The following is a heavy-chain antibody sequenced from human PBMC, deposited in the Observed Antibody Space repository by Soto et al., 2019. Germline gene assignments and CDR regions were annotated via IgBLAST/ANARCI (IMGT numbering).Heavy chain of an antibody. D-gene: IGHD3-10*01. CDR2: ISNSGSS. Sequence: QLQLQESGPRLVKPSETLSLTCTVSGDSGSSHNFYWSWIRQPPGKGLDWIGYISNSGSSNYNPSLESRVTISVDRSKNQFSLKLISVTAADTAMYYCARGTNNYGSDWFDPWGRGTLVTVSS. J-gene: IGHJ5*02. V-gene: IGHV4-61*01. CDR3: ARGTNNYGSDWFDP. CDR1: GDSGSSHNFY.